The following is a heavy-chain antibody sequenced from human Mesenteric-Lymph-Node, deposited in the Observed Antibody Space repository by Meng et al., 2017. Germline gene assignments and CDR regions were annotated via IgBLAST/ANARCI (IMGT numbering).Heavy chain of an antibody. D-gene: IGHD1-1*01. CDR2: ISYDGSNK. CDR1: GFTFSSYA. V-gene: IGHV3-30*07. CDR3: AKDQGYTLFSFDP. J-gene: IGHJ5*02. Sequence: GESLKISCAASGFTFSSYAMHWVRQAPGKGLEWVAVISYDGSNKYYADSVKGRFTISRDNSKNTLYLQMNSLRAEDTAVYYCAKDQGYTLFSFDPWGQGTLVTVSS.